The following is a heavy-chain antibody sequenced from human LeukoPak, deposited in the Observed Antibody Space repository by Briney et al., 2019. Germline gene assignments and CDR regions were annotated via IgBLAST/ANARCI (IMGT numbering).Heavy chain of an antibody. V-gene: IGHV1-8*01. CDR2: MNPNSGNT. CDR3: ARVYWTAYYYYGMDV. CDR1: GYTFPRYA. Sequence: GASVKVSCKASGYTFPRYAIKWVRQATGQGLEWMGRMNPNSGNTGYAQKFQGRVTMTRNTSISTAYMELSSLRSEDTAVYYCARVYWTAYYYYGMDVWGQGTTVTVSS. J-gene: IGHJ6*02. D-gene: IGHD3/OR15-3a*01.